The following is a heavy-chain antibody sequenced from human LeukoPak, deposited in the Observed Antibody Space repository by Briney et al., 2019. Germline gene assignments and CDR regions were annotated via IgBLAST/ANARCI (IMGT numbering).Heavy chain of an antibody. CDR1: GYTFGNYG. Sequence: ASVKVSCKAAGYTFGNYGIKWVRQAPGQGLEWMGWISTYNGDTNYAQKLQGRVTMTTDTSTSTAYMELRSLRSDDTAVYYCARGSSYGFSMGYWGQGTLVTVSS. V-gene: IGHV1-18*01. CDR2: ISTYNGDT. D-gene: IGHD3-16*01. CDR3: ARGSSYGFSMGY. J-gene: IGHJ4*02.